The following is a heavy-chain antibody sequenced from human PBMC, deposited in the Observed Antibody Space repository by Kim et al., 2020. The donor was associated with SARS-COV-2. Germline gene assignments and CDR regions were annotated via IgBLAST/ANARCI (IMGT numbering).Heavy chain of an antibody. D-gene: IGHD3-22*01. CDR1: GFTFSSYG. CDR3: AKDRAHMIVEGAIDY. CDR2: ISYDGSNK. Sequence: GGSLRLSCAASGFTFSSYGMHWVRQAPGKGLEWVAVISYDGSNKYYADSVKGRFTISRDNSKNTLYLQMNSLRAEDTAVYYCAKDRAHMIVEGAIDYWGQGTLVTVSS. J-gene: IGHJ4*02. V-gene: IGHV3-30*18.